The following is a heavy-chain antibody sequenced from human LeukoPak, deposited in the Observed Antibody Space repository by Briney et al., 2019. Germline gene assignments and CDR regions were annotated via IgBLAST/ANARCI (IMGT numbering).Heavy chain of an antibody. CDR3: ARGVALDY. CDR2: ISSSGNTI. V-gene: IGHV3-48*03. Sequence: GGSLRLSCAASGFTFSSYEMNWVRQAPGKGLEWVSYISSSGNTIYYADSVKGRFTISRDNAKYSLYLQMNSLRAEDTADYYCARGVALDYWGQGTLVTVSS. D-gene: IGHD5-12*01. J-gene: IGHJ4*02. CDR1: GFTFSSYE.